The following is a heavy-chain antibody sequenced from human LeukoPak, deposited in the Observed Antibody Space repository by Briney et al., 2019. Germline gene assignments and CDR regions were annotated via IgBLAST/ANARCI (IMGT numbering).Heavy chain of an antibody. CDR3: AKDLGWIQFGY. J-gene: IGHJ4*02. CDR2: VSPNGETA. D-gene: IGHD5-18*01. Sequence: PGGSLRLSCAASGFIFRNYDMNWVRQPPGKGLEWVSGVSPNGETAYYADSVKGRFTISRDNSKNTVYLQVRSLRAEDTAVYYCAKDLGWIQFGYWGQGALVTVSS. V-gene: IGHV3-23*01. CDR1: GFIFRNYD.